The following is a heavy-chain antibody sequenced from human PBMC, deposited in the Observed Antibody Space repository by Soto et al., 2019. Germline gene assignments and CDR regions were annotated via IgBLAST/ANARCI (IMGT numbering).Heavy chain of an antibody. V-gene: IGHV3-48*02. CDR1: GFTFSTYS. CDR2: ISDSSGNI. J-gene: IGHJ3*02. Sequence: EVQLVESGGGLVQPGGSLTLSCAASGFTFSTYSMNWVRQAPGKGLEWVSHISDSSGNIFYADSVMGRFTISRDNAKNSLYLQMHSLGDEDTAVYYCATDGVGVVPGDVFDIWGQGTMVTVSS. D-gene: IGHD2-2*01. CDR3: ATDGVGVVPGDVFDI.